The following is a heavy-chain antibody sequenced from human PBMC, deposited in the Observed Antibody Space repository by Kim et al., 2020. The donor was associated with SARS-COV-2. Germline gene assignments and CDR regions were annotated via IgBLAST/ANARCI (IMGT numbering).Heavy chain of an antibody. J-gene: IGHJ1*01. V-gene: IGHV5-51*01. D-gene: IGHD3-9*01. CDR1: GYSFPSYW. Sequence: GESLKISCKGSGYSFPSYWIAWVRQRPGKGLEWMGIIYPGDSDTRYSPSFQGQVTFSADRSISTAYLQWSSLRASDTAIYYCARHASPYYALLTEEY. CDR2: IYPGDSDT. CDR3: ARHASPYYALLTEEY.